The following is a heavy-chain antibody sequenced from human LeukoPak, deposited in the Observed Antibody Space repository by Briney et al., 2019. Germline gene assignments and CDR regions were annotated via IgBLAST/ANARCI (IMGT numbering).Heavy chain of an antibody. CDR1: GFTFRIYA. J-gene: IGHJ4*02. CDR2: INSDGSST. CDR3: ARVYYDSSGYYSFDY. V-gene: IGHV3-74*01. Sequence: GGSLRLSCAASGFTFRIYAMSWVRQAPGKGLMWVSRINSDGSSTSYADSVKGRFTISRDNAKNTLYLQMNSLRAEDTAVYYCARVYYDSSGYYSFDYWGQGTLVTVSS. D-gene: IGHD3-22*01.